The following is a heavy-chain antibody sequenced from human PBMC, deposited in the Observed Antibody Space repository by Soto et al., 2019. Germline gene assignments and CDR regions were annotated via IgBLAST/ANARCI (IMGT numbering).Heavy chain of an antibody. D-gene: IGHD5-18*01. V-gene: IGHV3-30*18. J-gene: IGHJ6*02. CDR1: GFTFSSYG. Sequence: QVQLVESGGGVVQPGRSLRLSCAASGFTFSSYGIHWVRQAPGKGLEWVALISYDGTDKYYADSVKGRFTISRDNSKNTLDLQMSRLGPEDTAGYYCVKERYAQLWLEDYGMDVWGQGTTVTV. CDR3: VKERYAQLWLEDYGMDV. CDR2: ISYDGTDK.